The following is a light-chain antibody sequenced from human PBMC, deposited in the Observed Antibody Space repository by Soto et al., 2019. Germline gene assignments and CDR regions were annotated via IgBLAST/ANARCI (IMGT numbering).Light chain of an antibody. V-gene: IGKV3-15*01. CDR3: QQYNTWPPT. J-gene: IGKJ1*01. CDR1: QSLNNN. Sequence: EIVMTQSPVTLSVSPGERAMFSCRASQSLNNNLAWYQQKPGQAPRLLINGASTRAAGIPARFSGSGAGTEFTLTISSLQSEDFAVYYCQQYNTWPPTFGQGTKVEIK. CDR2: GAS.